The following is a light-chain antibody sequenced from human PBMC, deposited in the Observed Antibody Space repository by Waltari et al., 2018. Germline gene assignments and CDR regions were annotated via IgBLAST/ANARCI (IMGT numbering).Light chain of an antibody. J-gene: IGLJ2*01. CDR2: DVS. V-gene: IGLV2-14*03. CDR1: SSDVGGYNY. Sequence: QSALTQPASVSGSPGQSITISCTGTSSDVGGYNYVSWYQQHPGKAPKLVIYDVSYWPSGVSNRFSGSKSGNTASLTISGLQAEDEADYYCSSYTSSSTLVFGGGTKLTVL. CDR3: SSYTSSSTLV.